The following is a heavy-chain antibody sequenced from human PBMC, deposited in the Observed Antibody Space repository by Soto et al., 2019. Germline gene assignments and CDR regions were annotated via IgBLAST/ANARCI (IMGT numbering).Heavy chain of an antibody. CDR3: ASGGAYCGGGCYHY. J-gene: IGHJ4*02. CDR2: IIPIFGTA. Sequence: QVQLVQSGAEVKKPGSSVKVSCKASGGTFSSYAISWVRQAPGQGLEWMGGIIPIFGTANYAQKFQGRVTIAADESTSTAYRELSSLRSEDTAVYYCASGGAYCGGGCYHYWGQGTLVTVSS. V-gene: IGHV1-69*01. CDR1: GGTFSSYA. D-gene: IGHD2-21*02.